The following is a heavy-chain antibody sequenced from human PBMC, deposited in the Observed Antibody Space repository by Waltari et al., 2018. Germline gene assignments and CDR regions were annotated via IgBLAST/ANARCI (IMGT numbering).Heavy chain of an antibody. D-gene: IGHD3-3*01. Sequence: EVQLLESGGGLVQPGGSLRLSCAASGFTFSGYWMYWVRQAPGKGLVWVSRINSDGSSTAYADSVQGRFTISRDNAKNTLYLQMNSLRADDTAVYFCASDPTLFAIRQNYFDSWGQGTQVTVSS. CDR1: GFTFSGYW. J-gene: IGHJ4*02. CDR3: ASDPTLFAIRQNYFDS. V-gene: IGHV3-74*01. CDR2: INSDGSST.